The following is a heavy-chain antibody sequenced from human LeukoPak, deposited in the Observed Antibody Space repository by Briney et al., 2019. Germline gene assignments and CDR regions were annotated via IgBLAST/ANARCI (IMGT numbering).Heavy chain of an antibody. D-gene: IGHD1-26*01. CDR3: ARDAGTYYFDY. J-gene: IGHJ4*02. V-gene: IGHV3-11*01. CDR1: GFTFSDYY. CDR2: ISSSGGTI. Sequence: GGSLRLSCAASGFTFSDYYMSWIRQAPGKGLEWVSYISSSGGTIYYADSVKGRFTISRDNAKNSLYLQVNSLRAEDTAVYYCARDAGTYYFDYWGQGTLVTVSS.